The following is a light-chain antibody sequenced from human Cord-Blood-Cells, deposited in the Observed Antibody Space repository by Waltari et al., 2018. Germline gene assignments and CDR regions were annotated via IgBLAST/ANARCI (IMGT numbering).Light chain of an antibody. CDR1: SSDFGGYNY. CDR2: EVS. V-gene: IGLV2-14*01. J-gene: IGLJ1*01. Sequence: QSALTQPASVSGSPGQSITISCTGTSSDFGGYNYVSWYQQHPGKAPKLMIYEVSNRPSGVSNRFSGSKSGNTASLTISGLQAEDEADYYCSSYTSSSWVFGTGTKVTVL. CDR3: SSYTSSSWV.